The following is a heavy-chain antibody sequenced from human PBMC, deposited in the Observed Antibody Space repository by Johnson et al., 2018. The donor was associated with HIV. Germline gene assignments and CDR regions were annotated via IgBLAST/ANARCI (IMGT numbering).Heavy chain of an antibody. CDR1: GFTFSSYA. Sequence: VQLVESGGGLVQPGGSLRLSCAASGFTFSSYAMSWVRQAPGKGLEWVSAIGTAGDTYYPGSVKGRFTISRENSKNSLYLQMNSLSAGDTAVYYCARVERSSNYYRGGFDIWGQGTMVTISS. J-gene: IGHJ3*02. CDR3: ARVERSSNYYRGGFDI. CDR2: IGTAGDT. D-gene: IGHD3-22*01. V-gene: IGHV3-13*01.